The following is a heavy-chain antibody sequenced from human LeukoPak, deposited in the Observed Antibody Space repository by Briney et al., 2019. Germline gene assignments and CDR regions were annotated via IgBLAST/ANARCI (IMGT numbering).Heavy chain of an antibody. J-gene: IGHJ4*02. CDR3: ARVVVAKTYYFDY. Sequence: GGSLRLSCAASGFTFSSYWMSWFRQAPGKGLEWVANIKQDGSEKYYVDSVKGRFTISRDNAKNSLYLQMNSLRAEDTAVYYCARVVVAKTYYFDYWGQGTLVTVSS. CDR1: GFTFSSYW. D-gene: IGHD2-15*01. CDR2: IKQDGSEK. V-gene: IGHV3-7*01.